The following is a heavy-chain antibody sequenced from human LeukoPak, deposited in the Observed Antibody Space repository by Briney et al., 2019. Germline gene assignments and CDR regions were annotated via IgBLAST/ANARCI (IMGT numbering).Heavy chain of an antibody. V-gene: IGHV1-2*02. J-gene: IGHJ4*02. D-gene: IGHD3-22*01. Sequence: EASVKVSCKASGYTFTGYYMHWVRQAPGQGLEWMGWINPNSGGTNYAQKFQGRVTMTRDTSISTAYMELSRLRSDDTAVYYCARGNYYDSIYYFDYWGQGTLVTVSS. CDR1: GYTFTGYY. CDR2: INPNSGGT. CDR3: ARGNYYDSIYYFDY.